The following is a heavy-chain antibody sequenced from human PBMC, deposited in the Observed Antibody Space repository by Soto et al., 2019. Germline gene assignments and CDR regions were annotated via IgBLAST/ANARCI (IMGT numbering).Heavy chain of an antibody. D-gene: IGHD6-19*01. J-gene: IGHJ5*02. Sequence: SETLSLTCAVYGGSFSGYYWSWIRQPPGKGLEWIGEINHTGSTNYNPSLKSRVTISVDTSKNQFSLKLSSVTAADTAVYYCAREEAIEVAANWFDPWGQGTLVTVSS. CDR1: GGSFSGYY. CDR2: INHTGST. CDR3: AREEAIEVAANWFDP. V-gene: IGHV4-34*01.